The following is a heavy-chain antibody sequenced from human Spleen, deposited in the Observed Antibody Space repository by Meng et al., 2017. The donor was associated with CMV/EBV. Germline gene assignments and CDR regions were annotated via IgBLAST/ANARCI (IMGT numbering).Heavy chain of an antibody. J-gene: IGHJ4*02. CDR2: INHSGSH. V-gene: IGHV4-34*01. Sequence: WEEVLLKSAETLSLTCAVYGGSFIGYYWSWIRQHPGKGLEWIGEINHSGSHNYNPSLKSRVTISVDTSKNQFSLKLSSVTAADTAVYYCARGDGDYGSYYWGQGTLVTVSS. D-gene: IGHD4-17*01. CDR3: ARGDGDYGSYY. CDR1: GGSFIGYY.